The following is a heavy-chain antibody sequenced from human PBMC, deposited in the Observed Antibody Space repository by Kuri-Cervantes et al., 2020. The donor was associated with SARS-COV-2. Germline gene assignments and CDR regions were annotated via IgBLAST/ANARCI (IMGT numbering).Heavy chain of an antibody. D-gene: IGHD5-18*01. V-gene: IGHV4-30-2*01. CDR2: IYHSGSA. CDR3: ARGTPPGGYSCGYTRKYYYYGMDV. J-gene: IGHJ6*02. Sequence: SETLSLTCAVSGGSISSGGYSWSWVRQPPGKGLEWIGYIYHSGSAYYNPSLKSRVTISVDTSKNQFSLKLSSMTAADTAVYYCARGTPPGGYSCGYTRKYYYYGMDVWGQGTTVTVSS. CDR1: GGSISSGGYS.